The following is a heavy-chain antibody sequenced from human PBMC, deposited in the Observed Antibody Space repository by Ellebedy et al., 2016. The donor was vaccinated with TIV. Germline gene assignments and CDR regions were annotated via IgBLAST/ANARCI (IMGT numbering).Heavy chain of an antibody. J-gene: IGHJ6*02. Sequence: LSLTCAASGFTFTSYAMNWVRQAPGQGLEWVSYISSSSITRYYADSVKGRFTISRDNAKNSLYLQMNSLRDEDTAVYYCARVGSSSLLSYYGMDVWGQGTTVTVSS. CDR3: ARVGSSSLLSYYGMDV. V-gene: IGHV3-48*02. D-gene: IGHD6-6*01. CDR1: GFTFTSYA. CDR2: ISSSSITR.